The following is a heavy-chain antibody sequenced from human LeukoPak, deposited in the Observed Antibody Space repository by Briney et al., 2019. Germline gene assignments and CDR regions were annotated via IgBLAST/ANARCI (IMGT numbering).Heavy chain of an antibody. V-gene: IGHV1-2*02. D-gene: IGHD2-15*01. J-gene: IGHJ4*02. CDR1: GYTFIGYY. CDR3: ARRCAGGSCYFLDY. Sequence: ASVKVSCKTSGYTFIGYYMHWVRQAPGQGLEWMGWINPNSGGTNSAQKFQGRVTMTRDTSISTAYMELSSLRSDDTAVYYCARRCAGGSCYFLDYWGQGTLVTVSS. CDR2: INPNSGGT.